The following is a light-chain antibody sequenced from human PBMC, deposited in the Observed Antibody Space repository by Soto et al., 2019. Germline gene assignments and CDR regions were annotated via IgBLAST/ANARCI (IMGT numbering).Light chain of an antibody. V-gene: IGKV3-20*01. CDR2: GAS. J-gene: IGKJ1*01. CDR3: QQYNDWPWT. CDR1: QTVSGNY. Sequence: IVLTQSPGTLSLSPGDRATLSCGASQTVSGNYLAWYQQKPGQVPRLPIYGASSRAIGIPDRFSGSGSGTDFTLTISRLEPGDFAVYYCQQYNDWPWTFGQGTKVDIK.